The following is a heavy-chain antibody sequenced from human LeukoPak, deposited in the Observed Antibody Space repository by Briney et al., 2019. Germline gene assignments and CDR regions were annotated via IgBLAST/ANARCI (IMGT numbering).Heavy chain of an antibody. CDR1: GGTFSSYA. D-gene: IGHD2-15*01. CDR2: ISAYNGNT. J-gene: IGHJ4*02. CDR3: ARVAGTESDY. Sequence: ASVKVSCKASGGTFSSYAISWVRQAPGQGLEWMGWISAYNGNTNYAQKLQGRVTMTTDTSTSTAYVELRSLRSDDTAVYYCARVAGTESDYWGQGALVTVSS. V-gene: IGHV1-18*01.